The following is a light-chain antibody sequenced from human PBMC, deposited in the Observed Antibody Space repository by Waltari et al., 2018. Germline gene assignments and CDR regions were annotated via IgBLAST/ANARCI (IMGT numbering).Light chain of an antibody. CDR2: GAS. J-gene: IGKJ4*01. V-gene: IGKV3-15*01. Sequence: VLLTQSPASLSVSPGDTVILSCRASQSVRTNLVWYQQKAGQATRTLIYGASTRASGVPSRFSGSGSETDFTLIISSLQSEDAAVYFCQQYYVWLPITFGGGTKLEI. CDR1: QSVRTN. CDR3: QQYYVWLPIT.